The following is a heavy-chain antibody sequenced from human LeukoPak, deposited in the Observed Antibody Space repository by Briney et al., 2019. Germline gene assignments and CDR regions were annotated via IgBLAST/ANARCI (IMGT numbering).Heavy chain of an antibody. Sequence: SETLSLTCTVSGGSISDSYWSWIRQPPGKGLEWIGYIYYSGDSNYNPSLKSRATISLDTSKNQFSLKVSSVTAADTAIYYCARHTYARPFDSWGQGTLVTVSS. V-gene: IGHV4-59*08. J-gene: IGHJ4*02. D-gene: IGHD6-6*01. CDR3: ARHTYARPFDS. CDR1: GGSISDSY. CDR2: IYYSGDS.